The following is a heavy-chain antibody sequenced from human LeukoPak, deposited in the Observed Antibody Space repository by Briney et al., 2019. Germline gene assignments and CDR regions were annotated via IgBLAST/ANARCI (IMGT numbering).Heavy chain of an antibody. CDR3: RRVGYGGTPRGIVDY. V-gene: IGHV3-21*01. D-gene: IGHD4-23*01. J-gene: IGHJ4*02. Sequence: GGSLRLSCAASGFTFSSYSMNWVRQAPGKGLEWVSSISSSSSYIYYADSVKGRFTISRDNAKNSLYLQMNSLRAEDTAVYYCRRVGYGGTPRGIVDYGAREPWSPSPQ. CDR2: ISSSSSYI. CDR1: GFTFSSYS.